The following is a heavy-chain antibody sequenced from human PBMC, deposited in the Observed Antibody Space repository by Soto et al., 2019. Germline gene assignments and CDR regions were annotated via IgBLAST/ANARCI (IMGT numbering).Heavy chain of an antibody. V-gene: IGHV3-30-3*01. CDR2: ISYDGTNK. Sequence: VGSLRLSCAASGFSFSNYAMHWVRQAPVKVLEWVAVISYDGTNKYYADSVKGRFTISRDNSKNTLYLQMNSLRAEDTAAYYCARDSSYDYIWGSYQDYWGQGTLVTVS. CDR3: ARDSSYDYIWGSYQDY. D-gene: IGHD3-16*02. CDR1: GFSFSNYA. J-gene: IGHJ4*02.